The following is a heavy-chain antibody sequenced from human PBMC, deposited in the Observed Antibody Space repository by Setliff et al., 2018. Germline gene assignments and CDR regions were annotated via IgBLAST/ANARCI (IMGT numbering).Heavy chain of an antibody. CDR2: ISWDGGST. D-gene: IGHD3-10*01. CDR3: AKDDQIRGHNLDY. CDR1: GFTFDDYA. V-gene: IGHV3-43D*03. J-gene: IGHJ4*02. Sequence: PGGSLRLSCAASGFTFDDYAMHWVRQAPGKGLEWVSLISWDGGSTYYADSVKGRFTISRDNSNNTLYLQMNSLRADDTATYYCAKDDQIRGHNLDYWGQGTLVTVSS.